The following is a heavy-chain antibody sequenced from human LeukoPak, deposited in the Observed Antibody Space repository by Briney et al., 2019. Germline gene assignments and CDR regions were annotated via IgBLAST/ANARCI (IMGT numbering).Heavy chain of an antibody. CDR3: ARDRVAVAVTGGGY. CDR2: IYTSGST. V-gene: IGHV4-4*07. J-gene: IGHJ4*02. CDR1: GGSISSYY. D-gene: IGHD6-19*01. Sequence: PSETLSLTCTVSGGSISSYYWSWIRQPAGKGLEWIGLIYTSGSTNYNPSLKSRVTMSADTSKNQFSLKLSSVTAADTAVYYCARDRVAVAVTGGGYWGQGTLVTVSS.